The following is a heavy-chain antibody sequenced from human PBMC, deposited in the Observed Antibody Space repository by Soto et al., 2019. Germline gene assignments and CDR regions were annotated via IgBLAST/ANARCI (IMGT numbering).Heavy chain of an antibody. V-gene: IGHV6-1*01. CDR1: GYSVAANTGA. Sequence: PAQTLSLTCAISGYSVAANTGALDWISQSPSRGLEWLGRTYYRSKWYNDYAVSVKSRITISPDTSKNQFSLQLDSVTPEDTAVYYCAGEDNHDAFDIWGQGTMVTVSS. J-gene: IGHJ3*02. CDR2: TYYRSKWYN. CDR3: AGEDNHDAFDI.